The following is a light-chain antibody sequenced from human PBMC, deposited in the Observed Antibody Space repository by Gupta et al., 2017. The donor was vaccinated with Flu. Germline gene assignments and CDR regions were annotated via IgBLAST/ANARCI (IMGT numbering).Light chain of an antibody. CDR2: DAS. J-gene: IGKJ2*01. CDR1: QSVNIY. CDR3: LQRSGLPVYT. Sequence: EIVLTQSPATLSLSPGDRAILSCRASQSVNIYLAWYQQKPVQPPRLLMFDASKRAAGPPDRFSGTASGTYFTLTISTREPEHFTVYYCLQRSGLPVYTFDEGTELV. V-gene: IGKV3-11*01.